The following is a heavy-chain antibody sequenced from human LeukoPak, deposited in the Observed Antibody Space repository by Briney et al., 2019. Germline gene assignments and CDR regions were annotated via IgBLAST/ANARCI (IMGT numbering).Heavy chain of an antibody. J-gene: IGHJ4*02. D-gene: IGHD3-22*01. V-gene: IGHV4-38-2*02. CDR2: IYHSGSS. CDR1: GYSITIAYY. Sequence: SETLSPTCTVSGYSITIAYYWGRIRQSPGKGLAWIGSIYHSGSSYYNPSLKSRVTISVDTSKNHFSLKLTSVTAADTAVYYCAREHYYDSTAYLDWGQGTLVSVSS. CDR3: AREHYYDSTAYLD.